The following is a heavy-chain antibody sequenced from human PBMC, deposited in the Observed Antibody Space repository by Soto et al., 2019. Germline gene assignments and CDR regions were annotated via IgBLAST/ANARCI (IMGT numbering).Heavy chain of an antibody. CDR1: GFTFSSYS. Sequence: GGSLRLSCAASGFTFSSYSMNWVRQAPGKGLEWVSYISSSSSTIYYADSVKGRFTISRDNAKNSLYLQMNSLRDEDTAVYYCARDSGYSGYDVEGAFDIWGQGTMVTVSS. J-gene: IGHJ3*02. D-gene: IGHD5-12*01. CDR2: ISSSSSTI. V-gene: IGHV3-48*02. CDR3: ARDSGYSGYDVEGAFDI.